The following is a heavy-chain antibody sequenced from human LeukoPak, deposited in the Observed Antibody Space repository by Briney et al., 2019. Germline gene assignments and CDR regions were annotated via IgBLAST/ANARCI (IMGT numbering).Heavy chain of an antibody. D-gene: IGHD3-22*01. CDR3: ARDSLHYDSIGYQYYFDY. J-gene: IGHJ4*02. Sequence: GASVKVSCKASGGTFSSYAISWVRQAPGQGLEWMGGIIPIFGTANYAQKFQGRVTITADESTSTAYMELSSLRSEDTAVYYCARDSLHYDSIGYQYYFDYWGQGTLVTVSS. CDR2: IIPIFGTA. V-gene: IGHV1-69*13. CDR1: GGTFSSYA.